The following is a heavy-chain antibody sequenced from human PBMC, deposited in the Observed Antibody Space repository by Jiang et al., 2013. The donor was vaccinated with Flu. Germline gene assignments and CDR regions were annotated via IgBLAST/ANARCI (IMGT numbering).Heavy chain of an antibody. CDR3: VKTRVLYYFDY. V-gene: IGHV3-64D*09. CDR1: GFTFSSYA. CDR2: ISSNGGST. J-gene: IGHJ4*02. Sequence: QLLESGGGLVQPGGSLRLSCSASGFTFSSYAMHWVRQAPGKGLEYVSAISSNGGSTYYADSVKGRFTISRDNSKNTLYLQMSSLRAEDTAVYYCVKTRVLYYFDYWGQGTLVTVSS.